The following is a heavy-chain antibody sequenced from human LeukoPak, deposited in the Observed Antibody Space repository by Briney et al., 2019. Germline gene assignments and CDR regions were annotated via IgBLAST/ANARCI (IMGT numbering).Heavy chain of an antibody. V-gene: IGHV1-18*01. J-gene: IGHJ4*02. Sequence: ASVTVSCKPSGYTFSSYGISWVRQAPGQGLEWMGGIRVYNGDTNYAQKFKGRVTMTTDTSTNTAYMELRSLGSDDTAVYYCARGGSRVTTINILDYWGQGALVTVSS. D-gene: IGHD5-24*01. CDR1: GYTFSSYG. CDR3: ARGGSRVTTINILDY. CDR2: IRVYNGDT.